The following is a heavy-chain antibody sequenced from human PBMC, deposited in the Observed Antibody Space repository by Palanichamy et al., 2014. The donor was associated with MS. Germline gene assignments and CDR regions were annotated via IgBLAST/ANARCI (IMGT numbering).Heavy chain of an antibody. J-gene: IGHJ4*02. D-gene: IGHD3-9*01. Sequence: VQLQQWGAGLLKPSETLSLTCAVYGGSFSGYYWSWIRQPPGKGLEWIGEINHSGSTNYNPSLKSRVTISVDTSKNQFSLKLSSVTAADTAVYYCARVLNRGILTGYGVDYWGQGTLVTVSS. CDR2: INHSGST. CDR1: GGSFSGYY. CDR3: ARVLNRGILTGYGVDY. V-gene: IGHV4-34*01.